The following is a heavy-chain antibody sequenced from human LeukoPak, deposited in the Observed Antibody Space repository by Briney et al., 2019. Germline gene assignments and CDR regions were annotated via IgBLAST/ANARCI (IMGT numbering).Heavy chain of an antibody. CDR3: ARRHSGSYYFDS. Sequence: SETLSLTCAVYGGSFSAYYWAWIRQPPGKGLEWIGNIYYSGSTYYNPSLKSRVTISVDTSKNQFSLKLSSVTAADTAVYYCARRHSGSYYFDSWGQGTLVTVSS. J-gene: IGHJ4*02. CDR1: GGSFSAYY. V-gene: IGHV4-34*01. D-gene: IGHD1-26*01. CDR2: IYYSGST.